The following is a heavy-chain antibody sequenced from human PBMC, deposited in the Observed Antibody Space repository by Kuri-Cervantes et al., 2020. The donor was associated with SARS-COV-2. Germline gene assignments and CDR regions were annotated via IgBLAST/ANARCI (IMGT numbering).Heavy chain of an antibody. CDR1: GGTFSSYA. D-gene: IGHD3-9*01. V-gene: IGHV1-69*06. CDR2: IIPIFGTA. Sequence: SVKVSCKASGGTFSSYAISWVRQAPGQGLEWMGGIIPIFGTANYAQKFQGRVTITADKSTSTAYMELSSLRSEDTAVYYCAALTGGVDWSPQFDPWGQGTLVTVSS. CDR3: AALTGGVDWSPQFDP. J-gene: IGHJ5*02.